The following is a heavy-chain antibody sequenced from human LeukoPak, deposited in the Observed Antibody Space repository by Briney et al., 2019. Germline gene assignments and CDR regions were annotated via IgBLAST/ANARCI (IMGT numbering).Heavy chain of an antibody. J-gene: IGHJ4*02. CDR2: ISSSSSYV. CDR3: ARDRNAALALDY. D-gene: IGHD6-19*01. V-gene: IGHV3-21*01. CDR1: GFTFSSYT. Sequence: GGSLRLSCAASGFTFSSYTMNWVRQPPGKGLEWVSSISSSSSYVYHADSVKGRFTTSRDNAENSVFLQMNSLGAEDTAVYYCARDRNAALALDYWGQGTLVTVSS.